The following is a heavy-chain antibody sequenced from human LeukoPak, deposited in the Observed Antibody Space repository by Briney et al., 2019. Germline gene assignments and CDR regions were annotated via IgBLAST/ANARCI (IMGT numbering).Heavy chain of an antibody. CDR3: AKEVARRTGGFDP. CDR2: IYHSGTA. CDR1: AYSISNDNY. Sequence: SQTLSLTCTVSAYSISNDNYWVWIRQSPGKGLEWIGSIYHSGTAYYNPSLKSRVTISVDTSKNQFSLKLSSVTATDTAVYYCAKEVARRTGGFDPWGQGTLVTVSS. D-gene: IGHD3/OR15-3a*01. J-gene: IGHJ5*02. V-gene: IGHV4-38-2*02.